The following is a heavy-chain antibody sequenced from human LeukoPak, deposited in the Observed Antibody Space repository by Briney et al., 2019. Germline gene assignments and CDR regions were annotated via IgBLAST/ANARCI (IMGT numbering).Heavy chain of an antibody. Sequence: ASVKVSCKAFVYTFINYGISWVRQAPGQGLGWMGWISNYNGNTNSAQKLQGRVTFTTDTSTSTAYMELRSLRSDDTAVYYCARDFNYDFRGGDAFDLWGQGTVITVSS. D-gene: IGHD3-3*01. V-gene: IGHV1-18*01. CDR1: VYTFINYG. CDR3: ARDFNYDFRGGDAFDL. J-gene: IGHJ3*01. CDR2: ISNYNGNT.